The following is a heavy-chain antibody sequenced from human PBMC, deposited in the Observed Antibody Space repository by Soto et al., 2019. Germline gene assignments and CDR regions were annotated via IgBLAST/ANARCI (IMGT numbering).Heavy chain of an antibody. V-gene: IGHV3-74*01. CDR3: KGDRRGPHHYFDY. CDR2: INTDGSAT. D-gene: IGHD3-10*01. CDR1: GFTFSSDW. J-gene: IGHJ4*02. Sequence: PGGSLRLSCAASGFTFSSDWMHWVRQAPGKGLVWVSRINTDGSATSYADSVKGRFTISRDNAKNTVYLQMNSLRAEDTAVYYCKGDRRGPHHYFDYGGRENRFTVS.